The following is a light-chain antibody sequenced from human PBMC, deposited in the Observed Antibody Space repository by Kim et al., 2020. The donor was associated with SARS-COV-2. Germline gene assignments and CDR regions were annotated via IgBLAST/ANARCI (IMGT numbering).Light chain of an antibody. CDR2: EDN. CDR3: QSYDSSNHVV. J-gene: IGLJ2*01. CDR1: SGSIASNY. Sequence: NFMLTQPHSVSESPGKTVTISCTRSSGSIASNYAQWYQQRPGSAPTTVIYEDNQRPSGVPDRFSGSIDSSSNSASLTISGLKTEDEADYYCQSYDSSNHVVFGGGTQLTVL. V-gene: IGLV6-57*04.